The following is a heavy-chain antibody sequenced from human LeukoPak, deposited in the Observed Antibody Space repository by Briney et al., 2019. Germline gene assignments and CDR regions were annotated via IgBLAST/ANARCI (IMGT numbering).Heavy chain of an antibody. CDR1: GYSFTAFY. V-gene: IGHV1-2*02. J-gene: IGHJ4*02. CDR2: IHPRSGET. D-gene: IGHD3-10*01. Sequence: ASVTVSCKTSGYSFTAFYIHWVRQAPGQGLEWMGWIHPRSGETNYAYKFKGRVTMTRDTSISTVYMDLGSLGSDDTAVYYCARDGEYGTGSYYRGCFDYWGQGILVTVSS. CDR3: ARDGEYGTGSYYRGCFDY.